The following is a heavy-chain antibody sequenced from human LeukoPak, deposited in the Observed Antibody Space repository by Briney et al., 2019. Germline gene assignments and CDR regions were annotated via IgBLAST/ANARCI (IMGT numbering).Heavy chain of an antibody. CDR2: IYYSGST. V-gene: IGHV4-39*07. CDR1: GGSISSSSYY. D-gene: IGHD3-22*01. Sequence: SETLSLTCTVSGGSISSSSYYWGWIRQPPGKGLEWIGSIYYSGSTYYNPSLKSRVTISVDTSKNQFSLKLSSVTAADTAVYYCARRGRQYYYDSSGYSEYYFDYWGQGTLVTVSS. J-gene: IGHJ4*02. CDR3: ARRGRQYYYDSSGYSEYYFDY.